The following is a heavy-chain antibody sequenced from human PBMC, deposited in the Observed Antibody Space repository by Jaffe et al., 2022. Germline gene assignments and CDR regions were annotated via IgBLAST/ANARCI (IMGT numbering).Heavy chain of an antibody. CDR1: GYTFTSYA. CDR3: AISPDVLRYFDWLFVGTN. CDR2: INAGNGNT. V-gene: IGHV1-3*01. D-gene: IGHD3-9*01. Sequence: QVQLVQSGAEVKKPGASVKVSCKASGYTFTSYAMHWVRQAPGQRLEWMGWINAGNGNTKYSQKFQGRVTITRDTSASTAYMELSSLRSEDTAVYYCAISPDVLRYFDWLFVGTNWGQGTLVTVSS. J-gene: IGHJ4*02.